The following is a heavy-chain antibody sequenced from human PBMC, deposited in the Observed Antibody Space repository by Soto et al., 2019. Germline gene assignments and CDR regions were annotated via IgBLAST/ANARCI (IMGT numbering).Heavy chain of an antibody. J-gene: IGHJ4*02. V-gene: IGHV3-23*01. CDR1: GFTFSTFP. Sequence: GGSLRLSCEASGFTFSTFPMSWVRQAPGKGLEWVSGISASGGSPYYLDSVKGRFTVSRDNPKNTLFLEMKSLRAEDTATYYCASGRYSSGWWGQGTLVTVSS. CDR3: ASGRYSSGW. D-gene: IGHD6-19*01. CDR2: ISASGGSP.